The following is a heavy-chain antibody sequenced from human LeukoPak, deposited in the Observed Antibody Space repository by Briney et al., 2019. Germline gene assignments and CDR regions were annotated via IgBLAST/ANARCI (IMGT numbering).Heavy chain of an antibody. CDR3: ARDKDRGWLQMTDAGFDS. J-gene: IGHJ5*01. CDR1: GFTFSNYF. V-gene: IGHV3-7*01. D-gene: IGHD5-24*01. CDR2: IKEDGREE. Sequence: GGSLRLSCAVSGFTFSNYFMSWVRQAPGKGLEWVANIKEDGREEYYADSVKGRFTISRDNANNSLYLQMDSLRVEDTAVYYCARDKDRGWLQMTDAGFDSWGQGTLVTVSS.